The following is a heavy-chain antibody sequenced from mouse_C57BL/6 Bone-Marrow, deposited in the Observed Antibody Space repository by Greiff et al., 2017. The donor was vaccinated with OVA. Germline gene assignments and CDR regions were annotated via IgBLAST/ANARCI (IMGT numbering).Heavy chain of an antibody. CDR2: IYPGDGDT. CDR3: ARRDGNLYYFDY. Sequence: QVQLKQSGPELVKPGASVKISCKASGYAFSSSWMNWVKQRPGKGLEWIGRIYPGDGDTNYNGKFKGKATLTADKSSSTAYMQLSSLTSEDSAVYFCARRDGNLYYFDYWGQGTTLTVSS. J-gene: IGHJ2*01. D-gene: IGHD2-1*01. V-gene: IGHV1-82*01. CDR1: GYAFSSSW.